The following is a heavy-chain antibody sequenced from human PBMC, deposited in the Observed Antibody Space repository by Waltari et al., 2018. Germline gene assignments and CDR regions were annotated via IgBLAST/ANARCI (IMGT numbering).Heavy chain of an antibody. V-gene: IGHV3-48*03. CDR2: ISSSGSTI. Sequence: RPLDSSRGLLTPAASLRLSRLFPRLTINSYEMNWVRQAPGKGLEWVSYISSSGSTIYYADSVKGRFTISRDNAKNSLYLQMNSLRAEDTAVYYCARDQPWLVWGQGTLVTVSS. CDR1: RLTINSYE. CDR3: ARDQPWLV. D-gene: IGHD6-19*01. J-gene: IGHJ4*02.